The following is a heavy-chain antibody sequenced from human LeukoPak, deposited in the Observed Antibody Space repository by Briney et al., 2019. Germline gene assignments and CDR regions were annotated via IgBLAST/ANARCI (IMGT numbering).Heavy chain of an antibody. CDR1: GGTSNSHA. CDR3: ATTNDGGGYQWGDFFDF. Sequence: SVKVSCKASGGTSNSHAISWVRQAPGQGLEWMGRIIPNLGTTNRAQNFQDRVTLTADKSTNTAYMELTSLTSDDTAVYYCATTNDGGGYQWGDFFDFWGQGTLVTVSA. V-gene: IGHV1-69*04. CDR2: IIPNLGTT. J-gene: IGHJ4*02. D-gene: IGHD3-22*01.